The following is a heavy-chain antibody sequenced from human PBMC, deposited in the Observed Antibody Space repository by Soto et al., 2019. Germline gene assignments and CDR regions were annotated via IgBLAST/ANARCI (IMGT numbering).Heavy chain of an antibody. V-gene: IGHV1-69*13. CDR3: ARFLWFGELLGYYYGMDV. J-gene: IGHJ6*02. CDR1: GGTFSSYA. D-gene: IGHD3-10*01. Sequence: SVKVSCKASGGTFSSYAISWVRQAPGQGLEWMGGIIPIFGTANYAQKFQGRVTITADESTSTAYMELSSLRSEDTAVYYCARFLWFGELLGYYYGMDVWGQGTTVTVSS. CDR2: IIPIFGTA.